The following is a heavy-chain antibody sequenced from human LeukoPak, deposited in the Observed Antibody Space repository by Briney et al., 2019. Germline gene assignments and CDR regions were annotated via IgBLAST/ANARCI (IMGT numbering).Heavy chain of an antibody. V-gene: IGHV3-74*01. Sequence: GGSLPLLCVASGFTHSTYWEHWVRQAPGKGLVWVSRINSDGSATSYADSVMVRFTISRDSAKNTLYLQMNSLRPEDTAVYYCALGNKWSFDSWGQGTLVTVSS. D-gene: IGHD2-15*01. J-gene: IGHJ4*02. CDR1: GFTHSTYW. CDR3: ALGNKWSFDS. CDR2: INSDGSAT.